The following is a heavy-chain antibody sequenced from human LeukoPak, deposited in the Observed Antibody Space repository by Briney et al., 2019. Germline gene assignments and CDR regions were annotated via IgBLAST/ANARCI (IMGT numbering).Heavy chain of an antibody. CDR1: GYTFTSYG. J-gene: IGHJ5*02. D-gene: IGHD6-13*01. CDR2: ISAYSGGT. CDR3: ATVGSTSWLNWFDP. Sequence: ASVKVSCKASGYTFTSYGISWVRQAPGQGLEWMGWISAYSGGTHYAQKFQGRVTMTRDTSINTAYMELSRLRSDDTAVYYCATVGSTSWLNWFDPWGQGTLVTVSS. V-gene: IGHV1-2*02.